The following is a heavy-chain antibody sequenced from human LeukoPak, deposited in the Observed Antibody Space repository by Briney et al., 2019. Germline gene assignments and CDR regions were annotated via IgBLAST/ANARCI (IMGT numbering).Heavy chain of an antibody. Sequence: GASVKVSCKASGYTFTSYGISWVRQAPGQGLEWMGWISACNGNTNYAQRLQGRVTMTTDTSTSTAYMELRSLRSDDTAVYYCAREWEDIVVVPAAREVWFDPWGQGTLVTVSS. CDR2: ISACNGNT. D-gene: IGHD2-2*01. V-gene: IGHV1-18*01. J-gene: IGHJ5*02. CDR3: AREWEDIVVVPAAREVWFDP. CDR1: GYTFTSYG.